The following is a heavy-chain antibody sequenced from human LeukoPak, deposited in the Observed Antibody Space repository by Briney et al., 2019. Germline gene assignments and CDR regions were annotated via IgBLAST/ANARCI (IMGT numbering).Heavy chain of an antibody. CDR3: ARDSSSWYNWFDP. CDR2: IIPNLGIA. V-gene: IGHV1-69*04. D-gene: IGHD6-13*01. J-gene: IGHJ5*02. CDR1: GGTFSSYT. Sequence: SVKVSCKASGGTFSSYTNSWVRQAPGQGLEWKGRIIPNLGIANYAQKFQGRVTITADKSTSTAYMELSSLRSEDTAVYYCARDSSSWYNWFDPWGQGTLVTVSS.